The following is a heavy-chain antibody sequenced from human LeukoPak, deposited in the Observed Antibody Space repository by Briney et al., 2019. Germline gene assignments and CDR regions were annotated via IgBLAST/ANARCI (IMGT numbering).Heavy chain of an antibody. CDR3: AKDSYDFWSGYYSTLFDY. J-gene: IGHJ4*02. V-gene: IGHV3-30*02. CDR2: IRYDGSNK. Sequence: PGGSLRLSCAASGFTFSSYGMHWVRQAPGKGLEWVAFIRYDGSNKYYADSVKGRFTISRDNSKNTLYLQMNSLGAEDTAVYYCAKDSYDFWSGYYSTLFDYWGQGTLVTVSS. CDR1: GFTFSSYG. D-gene: IGHD3-3*01.